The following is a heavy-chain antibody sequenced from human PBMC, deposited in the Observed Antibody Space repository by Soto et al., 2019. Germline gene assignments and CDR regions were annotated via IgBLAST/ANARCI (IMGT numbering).Heavy chain of an antibody. V-gene: IGHV3-53*02. J-gene: IGHJ3*02. Sequence: EVQLVETGGGLIQPGGSLRLSCAASGFTVSSNYMSWVRQAPGKGLEWVSVIYSGGSTYYADSVKGRFTISRDNSKNTLYLPMNILRAEDTAVYYCARVGLISAFDIWGQGTMVTVSS. D-gene: IGHD2-8*01. CDR3: ARVGLISAFDI. CDR2: IYSGGST. CDR1: GFTVSSNY.